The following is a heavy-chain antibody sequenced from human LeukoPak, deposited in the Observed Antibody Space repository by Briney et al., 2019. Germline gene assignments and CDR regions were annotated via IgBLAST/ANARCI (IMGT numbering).Heavy chain of an antibody. CDR1: GGSISSSSYY. CDR3: ARVYDFWRGYYDY. CDR2: IFYSGST. D-gene: IGHD3-3*01. Sequence: SETLSLTCTVTGGSISSSSYYWGWIRQPPGKGLEWIGSIFYSGSTYYDPSLKSRVTISVDTSKKEFSLKLSSVTAADTAVYYCARVYDFWRGYYDYWGQGTLVTVSS. V-gene: IGHV4-39*07. J-gene: IGHJ4*02.